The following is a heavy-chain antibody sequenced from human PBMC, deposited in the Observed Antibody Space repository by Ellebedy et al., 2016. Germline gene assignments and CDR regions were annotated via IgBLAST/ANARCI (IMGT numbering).Heavy chain of an antibody. Sequence: SETLSLTCTVSGGSISSTSYYWGWIRQPPGKGLEWIGSIYFSGSTYYNPSLKSRVSISVDTSKNQFSLKLNSAAAADTAVYYCARVVWGSYLDYWGQGTLVTASS. CDR1: GGSISSTSYY. J-gene: IGHJ4*02. CDR2: IYFSGST. V-gene: IGHV4-39*07. D-gene: IGHD3-16*02. CDR3: ARVVWGSYLDY.